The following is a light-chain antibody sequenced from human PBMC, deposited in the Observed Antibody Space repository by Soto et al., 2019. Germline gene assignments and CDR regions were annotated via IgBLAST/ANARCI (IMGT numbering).Light chain of an antibody. J-gene: IGKJ4*01. Sequence: DIQMTQSPSSLSASVGDRVTITCQASQDISNYLNWYQQKPGKAPKLLIYDASNLETGVPSRFSGSGSGTDFTFTISSLQPEDIATYYFQQYDNLPLTFGGGTKVAIK. V-gene: IGKV1-33*01. CDR3: QQYDNLPLT. CDR1: QDISNY. CDR2: DAS.